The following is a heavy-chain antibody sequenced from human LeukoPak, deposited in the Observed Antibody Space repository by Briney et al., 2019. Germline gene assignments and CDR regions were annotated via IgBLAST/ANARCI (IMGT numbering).Heavy chain of an antibody. CDR1: GGSFSGYY. Sequence: PSETLSLTCAVYGGSFSGYYWSWIRQPPGKGLEWIGEINHSGSTNYNPSLKSRVTISVDTSKNQFSLKLSSVTAADTAVYYCARGRPGQHWGQGTLVTVSS. J-gene: IGHJ1*01. CDR3: ARGRPGQH. CDR2: INHSGST. V-gene: IGHV4-34*01.